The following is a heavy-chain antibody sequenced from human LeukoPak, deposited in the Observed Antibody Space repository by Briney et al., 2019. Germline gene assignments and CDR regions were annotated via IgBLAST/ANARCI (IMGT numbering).Heavy chain of an antibody. CDR3: ATAKYCSSTSCNAFDWFDP. CDR1: GGSISSSYYY. D-gene: IGHD2-2*01. Sequence: PSKTLSLTCTVSGGSISSSYYYWGWIRQPPGKGLEWIGSIYHSGNTYYNPSLKSRVTISVDTSTNQFSLKVNSVTAADTAVYYCATAKYCSSTSCNAFDWFDPWGQGTLVTVSS. V-gene: IGHV4-39*01. J-gene: IGHJ5*02. CDR2: IYHSGNT.